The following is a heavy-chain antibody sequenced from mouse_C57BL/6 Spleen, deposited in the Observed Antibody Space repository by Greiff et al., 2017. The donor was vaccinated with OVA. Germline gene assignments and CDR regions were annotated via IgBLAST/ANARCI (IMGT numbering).Heavy chain of an antibody. CDR3: ARDGNYPFDY. V-gene: IGHV1-52*01. CDR1: GYTFTSYW. Sequence: VQLQQSGAELVRPGSSVKLSCKASGYTFTSYWMHWVKQRPIQGLEWIGNIDTSDSETYYTQKFKDKATLTVDKTSSTAYMQLSSLTSEDSAVYYCARDGNYPFDYWGQGTTLTVSS. J-gene: IGHJ2*01. D-gene: IGHD2-1*01. CDR2: IDTSDSET.